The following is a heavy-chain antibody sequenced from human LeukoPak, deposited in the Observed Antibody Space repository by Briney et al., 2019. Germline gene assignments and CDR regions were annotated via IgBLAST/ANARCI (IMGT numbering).Heavy chain of an antibody. CDR3: AKGKINDYVWGSYRYDAFDI. Sequence: SVKVSCKASGGTFSSYAISWVRQAPGQGLEWMGGIIPIFGTANYAQKFQGRVTITADESTSTAYMELSSLRSEDTAVYYCAKGKINDYVWGSYRYDAFDIWGQGTMVTVSS. CDR1: GGTFSSYA. V-gene: IGHV1-69*01. D-gene: IGHD3-16*02. CDR2: IIPIFGTA. J-gene: IGHJ3*02.